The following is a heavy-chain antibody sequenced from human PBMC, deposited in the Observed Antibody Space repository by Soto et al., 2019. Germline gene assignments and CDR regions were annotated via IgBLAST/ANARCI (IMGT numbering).Heavy chain of an antibody. CDR2: ISYDGSNK. CDR3: AKEYVWFGELFPGYFDY. J-gene: IGHJ4*02. D-gene: IGHD3-10*01. CDR1: GFTFSSYG. V-gene: IGHV3-30*18. Sequence: QVQLVESGGGVVQPGRSLRLSCAASGFTFSSYGMHWVRQAPGKGLEWVAVISYDGSNKYYADSVKGRFTFSRDNSKNTLYLQMNSLRAEDTAVYYCAKEYVWFGELFPGYFDYWGQGTLVTVSS.